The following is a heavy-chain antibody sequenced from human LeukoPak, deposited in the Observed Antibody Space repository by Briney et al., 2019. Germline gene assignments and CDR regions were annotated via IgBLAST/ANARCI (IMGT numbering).Heavy chain of an antibody. CDR3: ARDYYDSSGYSHDAFDI. CDR1: GFTFSSYW. CDR2: IKEDGSET. Sequence: PGGSLRLSCAASGFTFSSYWMSWVRQVPGKGLECLANIKEDGSETYYADSVKGRFTISRDNPKNLLFLQINSLRVEDTAVYYCARDYYDSSGYSHDAFDIWGQGTMVTVSS. J-gene: IGHJ3*02. V-gene: IGHV3-7*01. D-gene: IGHD3-22*01.